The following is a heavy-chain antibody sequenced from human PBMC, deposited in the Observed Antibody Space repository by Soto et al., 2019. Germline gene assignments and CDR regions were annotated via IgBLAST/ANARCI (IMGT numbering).Heavy chain of an antibody. J-gene: IGHJ4*02. D-gene: IGHD6-19*01. CDR2: INAGNGNT. CDR3: ARAVAVDADFDY. Sequence: ASVKVSCKASGYTFTGYAMYWVRQAPGQRLEWMGWINAGNGNTKYSQKFQGRVTITRDTSASTAYMELSSLRSEDTAVYYCARAVAVDADFDYWGQGTLVTVSS. CDR1: GYTFTGYA. V-gene: IGHV1-3*01.